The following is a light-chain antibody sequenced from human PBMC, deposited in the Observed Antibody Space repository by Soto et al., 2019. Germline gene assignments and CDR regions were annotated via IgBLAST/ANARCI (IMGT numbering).Light chain of an antibody. CDR1: QSVTSNY. J-gene: IGKJ4*01. Sequence: EIVLTQSPGTLSLSPGERATLSCRASQSVTSNYLAWYQQRPGQAPRLLIFGTSSRATGIPDKFSGSGSGTDFTLTISRLEPDDFATYYCQQANSFPLTFGGGTKVEIK. V-gene: IGKV3-20*01. CDR3: QQANSFPLT. CDR2: GTS.